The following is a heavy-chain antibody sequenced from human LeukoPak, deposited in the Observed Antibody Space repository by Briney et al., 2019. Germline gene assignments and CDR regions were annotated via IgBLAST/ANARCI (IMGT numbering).Heavy chain of an antibody. J-gene: IGHJ4*02. V-gene: IGHV3-30*04. D-gene: IGHD6-19*01. Sequence: GGSLRLSCAASGFTFSSYAMHWVRQAPGKGLEWAAVISYDGSNKYYADSVKGRFTISRDNSKNTLYLQMNSLRAEDTAVYYCARERGGIAVPPGKYWGQGTLVTVSS. CDR2: ISYDGSNK. CDR1: GFTFSSYA. CDR3: ARERGGIAVPPGKY.